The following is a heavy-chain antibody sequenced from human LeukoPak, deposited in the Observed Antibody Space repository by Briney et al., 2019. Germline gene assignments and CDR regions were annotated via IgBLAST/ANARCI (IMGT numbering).Heavy chain of an antibody. Sequence: GGSLRLSCAASGFTFSSYGMHWVRQAPGKGLEWVSFIRYDGTIKYYADSVKGRFTISRDNSKNTVYLQMNSLRAEDTAVYYCAKDDEDIVVVPAAHFDYWGQGTLVSVSS. V-gene: IGHV3-30*02. CDR2: IRYDGTIK. CDR1: GFTFSSYG. J-gene: IGHJ4*02. D-gene: IGHD2-2*01. CDR3: AKDDEDIVVVPAAHFDY.